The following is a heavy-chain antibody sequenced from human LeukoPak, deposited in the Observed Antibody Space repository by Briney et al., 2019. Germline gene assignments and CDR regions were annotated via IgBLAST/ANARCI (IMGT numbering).Heavy chain of an antibody. CDR1: GYTFISYD. CDR2: MNPNSGNT. CDR3: ARGRAGSGYYYGTDV. V-gene: IGHV1-8*01. J-gene: IGHJ6*02. D-gene: IGHD2-8*02. Sequence: ASVKVSCKASGYTFISYDINWVRQATGQGPEWMGWMNPNSGNTDYAEKFQGRVTMTSDTSISTAYMEVSSLRSEDTAVYYCARGRAGSGYYYGTDVWGQGTTVTVSS.